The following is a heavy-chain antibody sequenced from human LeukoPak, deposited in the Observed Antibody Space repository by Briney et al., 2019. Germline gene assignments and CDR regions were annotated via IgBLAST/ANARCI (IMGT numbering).Heavy chain of an antibody. Sequence: SETLSLTCTVSAGSINPYYWSWIRQSADMGLEWIGRIYASGTTKYNPSLQSRVTMSVDLSKNQFSLNLASVTAADTAVYYCARDQGYTYGQTHYFDFWGQGLLVTVSS. CDR2: IYASGTT. J-gene: IGHJ4*02. CDR1: AGSINPYY. CDR3: ARDQGYTYGQTHYFDF. D-gene: IGHD5-18*01. V-gene: IGHV4-4*07.